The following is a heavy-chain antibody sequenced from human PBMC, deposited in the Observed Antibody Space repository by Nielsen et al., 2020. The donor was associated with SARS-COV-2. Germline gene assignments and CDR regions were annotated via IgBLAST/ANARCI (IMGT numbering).Heavy chain of an antibody. D-gene: IGHD3-10*01. V-gene: IGHV4-59*12. J-gene: IGHJ4*02. CDR3: AKRAPWYYGSGKYFDY. CDR2: INDSGST. Sequence: SETLSLTCTVSGGSMTRYYWTWIRQSPGKRLEWIGYINDSGSTNYSPSLKSRVTISLDTSKNQFSLKLTSVTAADTAVYYCAKRAPWYYGSGKYFDYWGQGTLVTVSS. CDR1: GGSMTRYY.